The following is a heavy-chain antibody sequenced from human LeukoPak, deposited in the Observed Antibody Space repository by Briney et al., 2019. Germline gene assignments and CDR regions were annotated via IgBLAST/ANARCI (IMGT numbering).Heavy chain of an antibody. CDR3: ASLSSSGWYGEQFDY. CDR1: GFTFSSYS. V-gene: IGHV3-21*01. D-gene: IGHD6-19*01. Sequence: GGSLRLSCAASGFTFSSYSMNWVRKAPGKGLEWVSSISSSSSYIYYADSVKGRFTISRDNAKNSLYLQMNSLRAEDTAVYYCASLSSSGWYGEQFDYWGQGTLVTVSS. CDR2: ISSSSSYI. J-gene: IGHJ4*02.